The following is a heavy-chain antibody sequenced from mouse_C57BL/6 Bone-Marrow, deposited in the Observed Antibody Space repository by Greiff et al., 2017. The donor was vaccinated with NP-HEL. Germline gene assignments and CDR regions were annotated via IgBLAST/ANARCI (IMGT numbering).Heavy chain of an antibody. Sequence: EVKLVESGGGLVQPGGSLSLSCAASGFTFTDYYMSWVRQPPGKALEWLGFIRNKANGYTTEYSASVKGRFTISRDNSQSILYLQMNALRAEDSATYYGARYGQLRLRFPYFDYWGQGTTLTVSS. CDR1: GFTFTDYY. V-gene: IGHV7-3*01. J-gene: IGHJ2*01. CDR3: ARYGQLRLRFPYFDY. CDR2: IRNKANGYTT. D-gene: IGHD3-2*02.